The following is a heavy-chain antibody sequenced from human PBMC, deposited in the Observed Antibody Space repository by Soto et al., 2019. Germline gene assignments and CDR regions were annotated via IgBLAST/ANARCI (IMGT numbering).Heavy chain of an antibody. CDR1: GGTFSSYA. CDR2: IIPIFGTA. CDR3: ARDKLDTAMAYFDY. J-gene: IGHJ4*02. Sequence: VASVKVSCKASGGTFSSYAISWVRQAPGQGLEWMGGIIPIFGTANYAQKFQGRVTITADESTSTAYMELSSLRSEDTAVYYCARDKLDTAMAYFDYWGQGTLVTVSS. V-gene: IGHV1-69*13. D-gene: IGHD5-18*01.